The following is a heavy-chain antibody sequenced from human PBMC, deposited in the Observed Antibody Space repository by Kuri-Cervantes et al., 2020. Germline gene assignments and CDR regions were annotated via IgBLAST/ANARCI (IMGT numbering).Heavy chain of an antibody. CDR2: INHSGST. Sequence: GSLRLSCTVSGGSISSYYWSWIRQPPGKGLEWIGEINHSGSTNYNPSLKSRVTISVDRSKNQFSLKLSSVTAADTAVYYCARAPSYYDILTGYYQPYYFDYWGQGTLVTVSS. J-gene: IGHJ4*02. CDR3: ARAPSYYDILTGYYQPYYFDY. V-gene: IGHV4-34*01. D-gene: IGHD3-9*01. CDR1: GGSISSYY.